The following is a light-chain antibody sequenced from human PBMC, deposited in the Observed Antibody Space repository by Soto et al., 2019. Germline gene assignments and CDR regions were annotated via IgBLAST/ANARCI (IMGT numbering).Light chain of an antibody. J-gene: IGLJ1*01. V-gene: IGLV2-14*01. Sequence: QSVLTQPASVSGSPGQSITVSCTGTSSDVGGYDYVSWYQLHPGKAPKLMVFEVNNRPSGVSYRFSGSKSGNTASLTISGLQAEDEADYFCSSYSISTAYIFGNGTKGTV. CDR3: SSYSISTAYI. CDR1: SSDVGGYDY. CDR2: EVN.